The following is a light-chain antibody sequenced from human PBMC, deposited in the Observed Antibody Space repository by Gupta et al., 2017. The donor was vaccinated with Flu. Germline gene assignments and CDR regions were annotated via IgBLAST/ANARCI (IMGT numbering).Light chain of an antibody. V-gene: IGKV3-11*01. Sequence: ATLSLSPGERAVLSCRASQSVRPSLDWYQQKPGQAPRLLMFDASRRAAGIPARFSGSGSGTDFTLTISTREPEDFAVYYCQQRSDLPMYTFGQGTKLEMK. CDR2: DAS. CDR1: QSVRPS. J-gene: IGKJ2*01. CDR3: QQRSDLPMYT.